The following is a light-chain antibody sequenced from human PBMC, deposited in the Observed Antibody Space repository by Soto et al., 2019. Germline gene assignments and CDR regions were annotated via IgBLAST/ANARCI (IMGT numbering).Light chain of an antibody. CDR3: QQYDNIPRLT. V-gene: IGKV1-33*01. J-gene: IGKJ4*01. Sequence: DIQMTQSPSSLSASVGDIVTITCPASQDISHYLNWYQQKPGKAPKLLIYDASNLETGVPSRVSVSGYRTDFTFSSSILQHEDIATYYCQQYDNIPRLTFGGGTKVEIK. CDR2: DAS. CDR1: QDISHY.